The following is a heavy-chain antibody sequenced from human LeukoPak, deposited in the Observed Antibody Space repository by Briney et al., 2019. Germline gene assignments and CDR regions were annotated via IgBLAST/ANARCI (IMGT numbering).Heavy chain of an antibody. CDR2: ISSSSSYI. Sequence: PGGSLRPSCAASGFTFSSYSMNWVRQAPGKGLEWVSSISSSSSYIYYADSVKGRFTISRDNAKNSLYLQMNSLRAEDTAVYYCARLRLRSSDAFDVWGQGTMVTVSS. J-gene: IGHJ3*01. CDR1: GFTFSSYS. D-gene: IGHD4-17*01. V-gene: IGHV3-21*01. CDR3: ARLRLRSSDAFDV.